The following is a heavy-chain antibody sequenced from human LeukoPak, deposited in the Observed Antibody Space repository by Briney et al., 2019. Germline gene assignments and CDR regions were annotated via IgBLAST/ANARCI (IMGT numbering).Heavy chain of an antibody. Sequence: PGGSLRLSCAASGFTFSSYSMNWVRQAPGKGLEWVSSISSSSSYIYYADSVKGRFTISRDNAKNSLYPQMNSLRAEDTAVYYCARDPGRYQLLVAFDIWGQGTMVTVSS. V-gene: IGHV3-21*01. D-gene: IGHD2-2*01. CDR3: ARDPGRYQLLVAFDI. CDR1: GFTFSSYS. CDR2: ISSSSSYI. J-gene: IGHJ3*02.